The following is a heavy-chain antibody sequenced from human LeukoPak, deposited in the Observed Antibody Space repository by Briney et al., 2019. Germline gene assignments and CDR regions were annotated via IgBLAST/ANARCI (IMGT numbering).Heavy chain of an antibody. D-gene: IGHD2-2*01. J-gene: IGHJ5*02. CDR2: FDPEDGET. Sequence: ASVKVSCKVSGYTLTELSMHWVRQAPGKGLEWMGGFDPEDGETIYAQKFQGRVTMTEDTSTDTAYMELSSLRSEDTAVYYCATTCSSTSRWPYNCFDPWGQGTLVTVSS. V-gene: IGHV1-24*01. CDR1: GYTLTELS. CDR3: ATTCSSTSRWPYNCFDP.